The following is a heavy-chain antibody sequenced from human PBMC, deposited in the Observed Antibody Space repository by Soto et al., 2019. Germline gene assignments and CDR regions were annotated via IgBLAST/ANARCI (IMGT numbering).Heavy chain of an antibody. V-gene: IGHV3-30*03. J-gene: IGHJ4*02. CDR1: GFTFSDYA. CDR3: XXXXXXXXVTSDFNY. CDR2: VSHDGRNT. Sequence: VQLVESGGGVVQPGRSLRLSCAASGFTFSDYAMHWVRQAPGKGLEWVAVVSHDGRNTHYADSVKGRFTISRDSXXXXXXXXXXXXXXXXXXXXXXXXXXXXXXVTSDFNYWGQGALVTX.